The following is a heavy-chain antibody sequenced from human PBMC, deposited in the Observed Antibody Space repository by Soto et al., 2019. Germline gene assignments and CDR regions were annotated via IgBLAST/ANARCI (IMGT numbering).Heavy chain of an antibody. V-gene: IGHV4-4*02. J-gene: IGHJ4*02. CDR1: GGSISSNYL. CDR2: ISHSGTT. Sequence: QVQLQESGPGLVKPSGTLSLTCDVSGGSISSNYLWTWVRQPPGKGLEWIGEISHSGTTNYSPSLRSRVTISVDKSKNQLALKLSSVMAADTAIYYCAGAEDGEGCKFFDCWGQGALVTVSS. D-gene: IGHD2-15*01. CDR3: AGAEDGEGCKFFDC.